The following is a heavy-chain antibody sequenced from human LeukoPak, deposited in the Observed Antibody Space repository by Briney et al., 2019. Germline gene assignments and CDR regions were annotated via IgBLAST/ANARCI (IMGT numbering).Heavy chain of an antibody. V-gene: IGHV3-23*01. CDR1: GFTFSSYA. Sequence: PGGSLRLSCAASGFTFSSYAMSWVRQAPGKGLDWVSAISGSGGRTYYADSVKGRFTISRDNSKNTLYLRMNSLRAEDTAVYYCVKESSVSYGDYWGQGTLVTVSS. D-gene: IGHD1-26*01. CDR3: VKESSVSYGDY. CDR2: ISGSGGRT. J-gene: IGHJ4*02.